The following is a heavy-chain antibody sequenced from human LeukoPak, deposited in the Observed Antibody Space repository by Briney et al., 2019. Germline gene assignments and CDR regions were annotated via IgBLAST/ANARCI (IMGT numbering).Heavy chain of an antibody. CDR3: ARGYCSGGSCYSLDAFDI. V-gene: IGHV3-13*01. CDR2: IGTAGDT. CDR1: GFTFSSYD. J-gene: IGHJ3*02. D-gene: IGHD2-15*01. Sequence: GGSLRLSCAASGFTFSSYDMHWVRQATGKGLEWVSAIGTAGDTYYPGSVKGRFTISRENAKNSLYLQMNRLRAGDTAVYYCARGYCSGGSCYSLDAFDIWGQGTMVTVSS.